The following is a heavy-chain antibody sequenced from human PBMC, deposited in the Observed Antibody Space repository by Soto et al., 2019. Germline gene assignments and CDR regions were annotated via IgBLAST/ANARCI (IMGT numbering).Heavy chain of an antibody. D-gene: IGHD6-19*01. Sequence: GGSLRLSCAASGFTFSSYGMHWVRQAPGKGLEWVAVIWYDGSNKYYADSVKGRFTISRDNSKNTLYLQMNSLRAEDTAVYYCARGTPLAVAGTQDYWGRGTLVTVSS. CDR3: ARGTPLAVAGTQDY. J-gene: IGHJ4*02. V-gene: IGHV3-33*01. CDR1: GFTFSSYG. CDR2: IWYDGSNK.